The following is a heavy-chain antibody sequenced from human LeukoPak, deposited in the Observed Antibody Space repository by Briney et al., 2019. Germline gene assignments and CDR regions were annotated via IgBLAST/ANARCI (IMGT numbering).Heavy chain of an antibody. CDR1: GYTFTSYA. CDR3: ARNTETAIPLPYYFDY. CDR2: INTGNGNT. D-gene: IGHD2-21*02. V-gene: IGHV1-3*04. J-gene: IGHJ4*02. Sequence: AASVKVSCKASGYTFTSYAMHWVRQAPGQRLESMGWINTGNGNTKYSQKFQGRVTITRDTSASTAYMDLSSLRSEDTAVYYCARNTETAIPLPYYFDYWGQGTLVTVSS.